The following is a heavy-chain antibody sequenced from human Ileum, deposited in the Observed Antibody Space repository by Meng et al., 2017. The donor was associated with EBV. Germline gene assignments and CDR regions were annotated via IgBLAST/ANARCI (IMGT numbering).Heavy chain of an antibody. CDR1: GYIFTNYA. Sequence: QVQLVQSGSELKKPGASVKVSCKASGYIFTNYAMNWVRQAPGQGLEWMGIINTSVGYTSHAQKFQGRVTMTRDTSTSTVHMEVSSLRSADTAVYYCARASRVLGGFDYWGQGPLVTVSS. D-gene: IGHD3-16*01. CDR3: ARASRVLGGFDY. V-gene: IGHV1-46*01. J-gene: IGHJ4*02. CDR2: INTSVGYT.